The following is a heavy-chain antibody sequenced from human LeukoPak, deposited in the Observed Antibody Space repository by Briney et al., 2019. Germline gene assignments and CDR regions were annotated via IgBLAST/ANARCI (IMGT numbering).Heavy chain of an antibody. D-gene: IGHD2-21*02. Sequence: ASVKVSCKASGYTFTGYYMHWVRQAPGQGLEWMGIINPSGGSTSYAQKFQGRVTVTRDTCTSTDYMELSSLRSEDTAVYYCARNRCGGDCPPNYFDYWGQGTLVTVSS. CDR1: GYTFTGYY. J-gene: IGHJ4*02. CDR3: ARNRCGGDCPPNYFDY. CDR2: INPSGGST. V-gene: IGHV1-46*01.